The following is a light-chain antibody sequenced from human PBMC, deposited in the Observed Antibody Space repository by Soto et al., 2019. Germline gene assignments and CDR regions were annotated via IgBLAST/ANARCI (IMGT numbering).Light chain of an antibody. Sequence: DIQMTQSPSTLSASVGDRITITCRASTNISSWLAWYQQKPGKAPKLLIYKASSLESGVPSRFSGSGSGTEFTLTISILQPDDFATYYCQQYNSYSGTFGQGTKVEIK. J-gene: IGKJ1*01. CDR3: QQYNSYSGT. CDR1: TNISSW. CDR2: KAS. V-gene: IGKV1-5*03.